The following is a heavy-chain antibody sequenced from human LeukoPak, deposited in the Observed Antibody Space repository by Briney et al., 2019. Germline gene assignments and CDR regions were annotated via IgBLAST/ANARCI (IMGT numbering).Heavy chain of an antibody. CDR3: ARQSTPHGNFDY. J-gene: IGHJ4*02. CDR1: GFIFSGYD. V-gene: IGHV3-13*01. CDR2: IGTAGDT. D-gene: IGHD1-26*01. Sequence: GGSLRLSCAASGFIFSGYDMHWVRQATGKGLEWVSAIGTAGDTFYPGSVKGRFTISRENAKTSLYLQMNSLRAEDTAVYYCARQSTPHGNFDYWGQGTLVTVSS.